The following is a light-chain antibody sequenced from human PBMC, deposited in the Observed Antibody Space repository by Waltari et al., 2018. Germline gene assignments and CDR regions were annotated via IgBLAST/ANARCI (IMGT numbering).Light chain of an antibody. CDR3: MQRVEFPWT. V-gene: IGKV2-40*01. Sequence: DIVMTQTPLFLPVTPGQSASISCRFTQRLFNSHYGEIFFDRYLQKPGRSLHLLIYSGSYRASGYPNRFSGSGSGTEFTLKISRVEAEDVGVYYCMQRVEFPWTFGQGTKLEI. CDR2: SGS. J-gene: IGKJ2*01. CDR1: QRLFNSHYGEIF.